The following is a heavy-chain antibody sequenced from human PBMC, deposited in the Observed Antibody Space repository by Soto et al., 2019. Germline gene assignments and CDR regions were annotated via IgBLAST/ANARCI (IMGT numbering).Heavy chain of an antibody. D-gene: IGHD3-9*01. V-gene: IGHV4-59*08. J-gene: IGHJ4*02. CDR1: GGSISSYY. CDR2: IYYSGGT. CDR3: ARRGSHDYDILTGYDY. Sequence: SETLSLTCTVSGGSISSYYWSWIRQPPGKGLEWIGYIYYSGGTNYNPSLKSRVTISVDTSKNQFSLKLSSVTAADTAVYYCARRGSHDYDILTGYDYWGQGTLVTVSS.